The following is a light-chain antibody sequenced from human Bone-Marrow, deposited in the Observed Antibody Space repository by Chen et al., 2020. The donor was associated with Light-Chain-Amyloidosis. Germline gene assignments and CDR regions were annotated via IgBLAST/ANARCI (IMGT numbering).Light chain of an antibody. CDR2: GAS. J-gene: IGKJ1*01. Sequence: ELVLTQSPATLSVSPGARATISCRASQSVSSNLAWYQQKPGQAPRHLINGASTRATGIPSRFSASESGAEFTLTISSLQSEDFAVYYCQHYNNWPLAFGQGTRVEIK. CDR1: QSVSSN. V-gene: IGKV3-15*01. CDR3: QHYNNWPLA.